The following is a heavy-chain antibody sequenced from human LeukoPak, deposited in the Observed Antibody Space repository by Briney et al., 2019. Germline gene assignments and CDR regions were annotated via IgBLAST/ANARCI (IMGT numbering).Heavy chain of an antibody. V-gene: IGHV1-2*02. CDR1: GYTFTGYY. J-gene: IGHJ4*02. CDR3: ARDYSGSYSFDY. Sequence: ASVSVSCKASGYTFTGYYMHWVRQAPGQGLEWMGWINPNSGGTNYAQKFQGRVTMTRDTSISTAYMELSRLRSDDTAVYYCARDYSGSYSFDYWGQGTLITVSS. D-gene: IGHD1-26*01. CDR2: INPNSGGT.